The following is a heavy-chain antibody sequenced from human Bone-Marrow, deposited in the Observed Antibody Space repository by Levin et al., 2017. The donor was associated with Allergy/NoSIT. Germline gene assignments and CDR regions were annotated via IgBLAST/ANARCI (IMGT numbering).Heavy chain of an antibody. D-gene: IGHD5-12*01. CDR3: ASSKSGTYSLKMDF. CDR2: IFSGERT. CDR1: GDSIDSRDYY. Sequence: SQTLSLTCSVSGDSIDSRDYYWGWIRQSPGKGLEWIASIFSGERTFYTPSLKSRVTVSVDTSKNQFSLTLRSVTAADTSIYYCASSKSGTYSLKMDFWGQGSLVTVSS. J-gene: IGHJ4*02. V-gene: IGHV4-39*01.